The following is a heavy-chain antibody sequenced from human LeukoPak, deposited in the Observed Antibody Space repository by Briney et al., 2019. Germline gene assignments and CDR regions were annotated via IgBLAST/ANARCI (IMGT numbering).Heavy chain of an antibody. V-gene: IGHV1-8*03. J-gene: IGHJ4*02. CDR2: MNPNSGNT. D-gene: IGHD3-22*01. CDR1: GYTFTSYD. Sequence: GASVKVSCKASGYTFTSYDINWVRQATGQGLEWMGWMNPNSGNTGYAQKFQGRVTITRNTSISTAYMELSSLRSEDTAVYYCARTGYYYDSSGYYPVNYWGQGTLVTVSS. CDR3: ARTGYYYDSSGYYPVNY.